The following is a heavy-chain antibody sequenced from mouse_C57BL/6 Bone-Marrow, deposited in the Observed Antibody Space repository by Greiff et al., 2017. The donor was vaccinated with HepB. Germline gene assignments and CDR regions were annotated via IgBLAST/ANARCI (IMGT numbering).Heavy chain of an antibody. D-gene: IGHD1-1*01. CDR1: GYSFTGYY. V-gene: IGHV1-42*01. Sequence: EVMLVESGPELVKPGASVKISCKASGYSFTGYYMNWVKQSPEKSLEWIGEINPSTGGTTYNQKFKAKATLTVDKSSSTAYMQLKSLTSEDSAVYYCARFPCYYGSSGDYWGQGTTLTVSS. CDR3: ARFPCYYGSSGDY. CDR2: INPSTGGT. J-gene: IGHJ2*01.